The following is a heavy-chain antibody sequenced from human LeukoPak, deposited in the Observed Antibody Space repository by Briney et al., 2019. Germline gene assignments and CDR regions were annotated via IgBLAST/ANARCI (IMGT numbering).Heavy chain of an antibody. CDR1: GFTFSSYA. CDR2: ISGSGGST. Sequence: PGGSLRLSCAASGFTFSSYAMSWVRQALGKGLEWVSAISGSGGSTYYADSVKGRFTISRDNSKNTLYLQMSSLRVEDTAVYYCASRGQALDYWGQGTLVTVSS. D-gene: IGHD3-10*01. J-gene: IGHJ4*02. CDR3: ASRGQALDY. V-gene: IGHV3-23*01.